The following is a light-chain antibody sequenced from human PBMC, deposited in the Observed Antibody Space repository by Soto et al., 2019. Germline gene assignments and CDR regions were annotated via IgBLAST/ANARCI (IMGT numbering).Light chain of an antibody. Sequence: DIQLTQSPSVLSASVGDTVTITCRASQALSNYLAWYQQKPGKAPDLLIYSASTLQSGVPSRFSGSGSETEFSLTISSLKTDDFANYYCQQYNSYSKVTFGQGTRLEIK. CDR2: SAS. CDR1: QALSNY. CDR3: QQYNSYSKVT. J-gene: IGKJ5*01. V-gene: IGKV1-9*01.